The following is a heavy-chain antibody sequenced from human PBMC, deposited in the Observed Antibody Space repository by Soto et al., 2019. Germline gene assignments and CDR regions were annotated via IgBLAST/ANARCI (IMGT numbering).Heavy chain of an antibody. CDR2: ISGSGGST. CDR3: AKVGPYYFGSYIFHRDLHSFPTRRSSDL. CDR1: GFTFSSYA. Sequence: LRLSCAASGFTFSSYAMSWVRQAPGKGLECVSAISGSGGSTYYADSVKGRFTISRDNSKNTLYLQMNSLRAEDTAVYYCAKVGPYYFGSYIFHRDLHSFPTRRSSDL. V-gene: IGHV3-23*01. J-gene: IGHJ2*01. D-gene: IGHD3-3*01.